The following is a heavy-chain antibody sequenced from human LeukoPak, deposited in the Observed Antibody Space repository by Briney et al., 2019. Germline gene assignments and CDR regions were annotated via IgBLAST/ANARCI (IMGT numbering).Heavy chain of an antibody. J-gene: IGHJ4*02. Sequence: SETLSLTCTVSGGSISSGDYYWSWIRQPPGKGLEWIGYIYYSGSTYYNPSIKSRVTISVDTSKNQSSLRLSSVTAADTAVYYCARAPLGNNFDYWGQGALVTVSP. CDR3: ARAPLGNNFDY. CDR1: GGSISSGDYY. D-gene: IGHD7-27*01. CDR2: IYYSGST. V-gene: IGHV4-30-4*01.